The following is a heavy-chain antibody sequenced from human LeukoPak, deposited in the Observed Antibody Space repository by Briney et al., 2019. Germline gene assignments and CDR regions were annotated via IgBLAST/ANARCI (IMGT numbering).Heavy chain of an antibody. CDR2: INAGNGNT. V-gene: IGHV1-3*01. D-gene: IGHD2-15*01. CDR1: GYTFTSYA. J-gene: IGHJ5*02. Sequence: EASVKVSCKASGYTFTSYAMHWVRQAPGQRLKWMGWINAGNGNTKYSQKFQGRVTITRDTSASTAYMELSSLRSEDTAVYYCARRYCSGGSCWFGYDPWGQGTLVTVSS. CDR3: ARRYCSGGSCWFGYDP.